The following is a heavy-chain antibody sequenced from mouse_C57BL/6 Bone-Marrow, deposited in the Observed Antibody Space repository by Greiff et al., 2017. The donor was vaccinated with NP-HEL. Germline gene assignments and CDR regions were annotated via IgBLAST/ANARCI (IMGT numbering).Heavy chain of an antibody. CDR1: GYTFTDYA. Sequence: VKLVESGPELVRPGVSVKISCKGSGYTFTDYAMHWVKQSHAKSLEWIGVISTYYGDASYNQKFKDKATMTVDKSSSTAYTELARLTSEDSAVYYCARKGHYGSSYDAMDYWGQGTSVTVSS. CDR3: ARKGHYGSSYDAMDY. D-gene: IGHD1-1*01. CDR2: ISTYYGDA. J-gene: IGHJ4*01. V-gene: IGHV1-67*01.